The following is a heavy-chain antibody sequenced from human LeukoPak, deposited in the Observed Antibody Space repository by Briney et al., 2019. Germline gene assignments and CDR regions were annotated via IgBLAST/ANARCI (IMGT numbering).Heavy chain of an antibody. V-gene: IGHV4-38-2*02. D-gene: IGHD3-16*01. CDR3: ARVLNVPKLIDS. CDR2: VFQLQTVRT. CDR1: GSPITNTYY. Sequence: SETLSLTCTVSGSPITNTYYWAWFGQPPGKGLEWIATVFQLQTVRTFSNPSLESRVTLSLDTSQNQFSLNLTSVTAADTALYFCARVLNVPKLIDSWGQGTLVTVSS. J-gene: IGHJ4*02.